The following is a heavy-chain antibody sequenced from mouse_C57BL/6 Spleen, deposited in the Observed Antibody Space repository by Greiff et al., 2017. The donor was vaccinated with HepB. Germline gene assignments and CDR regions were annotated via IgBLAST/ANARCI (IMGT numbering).Heavy chain of an antibody. CDR2: IDPSDSYT. CDR1: GYTFTSYW. V-gene: IGHV1-69*01. D-gene: IGHD1-1*01. CDR3: ARRYYGDYAMDY. Sequence: VQLQQSGAELVMPGASVKLSCKASGYTFTSYWMHWVKQRPGQGLEWIGEIDPSDSYTNYNQKFKGKSTLTVDKSSSTAYMQLSSLTSEDSAVYYCARRYYGDYAMDYWGQGTSVTVSS. J-gene: IGHJ4*01.